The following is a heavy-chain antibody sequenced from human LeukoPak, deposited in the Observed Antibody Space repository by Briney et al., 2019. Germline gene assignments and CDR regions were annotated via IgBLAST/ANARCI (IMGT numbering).Heavy chain of an antibody. CDR3: ARSDFWSGYSLDY. CDR2: INHSGST. V-gene: IGHV4-34*01. Sequence: SETLSLSCAVYGGSFSGYYWSWIRQPPGKGLEWIGEINHSGSTNYNPSLKSRVTISVDTSKNQFSLKLGSVTAADTAVYYCARSDFWSGYSLDYWGQGTLVTVSS. J-gene: IGHJ4*02. D-gene: IGHD3-3*01. CDR1: GGSFSGYY.